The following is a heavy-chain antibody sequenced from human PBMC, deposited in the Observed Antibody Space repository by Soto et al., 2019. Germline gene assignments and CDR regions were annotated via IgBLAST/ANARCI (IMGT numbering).Heavy chain of an antibody. Sequence: PGGSLRLSCAASGFTFDDYAMHWVRQAPGKGLEWVSGISWNSGSIGYADSVKGRFTISRDNAKNSLYLQMNSLRAEDTALYYCAKGQTLGYCSSTSCYEFFFDYWGQGTLVTVSS. J-gene: IGHJ4*02. V-gene: IGHV3-9*01. CDR3: AKGQTLGYCSSTSCYEFFFDY. CDR1: GFTFDDYA. D-gene: IGHD2-2*01. CDR2: ISWNSGSI.